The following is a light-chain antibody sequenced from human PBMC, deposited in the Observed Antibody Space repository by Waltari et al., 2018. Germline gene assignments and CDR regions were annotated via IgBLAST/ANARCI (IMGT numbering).Light chain of an antibody. CDR3: QNHERLPAT. J-gene: IGKJ1*01. CDR2: PSS. CDR1: QNTGTY. V-gene: IGKV3-20*01. Sequence: ETVLTQSPGTLSLSPGERATLSCRASQNTGTYLAWYQQKPGQAPRLLIYPSSSRAAGIPDRFSGSGSGADFSLTITRLEPDDFAVYYCQNHERLPATFGQGTTVEIK.